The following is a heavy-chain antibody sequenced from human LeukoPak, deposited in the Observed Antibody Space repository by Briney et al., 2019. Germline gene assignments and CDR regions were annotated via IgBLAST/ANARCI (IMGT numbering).Heavy chain of an antibody. J-gene: IGHJ3*02. CDR1: GFTFSSYA. CDR2: IGTAGDT. V-gene: IGHV3-13*01. CDR3: ARVLYSSGWYGAFDI. D-gene: IGHD6-19*01. Sequence: AGGSLRLSCAASGFTFSSYAMSWVRQAPGKGLEWVSAIGTAGDTYCPGSVKGRFTISRENAKNSLYLQMNSLRAGDTAVYYCARVLYSSGWYGAFDIWGQGTMVTVSS.